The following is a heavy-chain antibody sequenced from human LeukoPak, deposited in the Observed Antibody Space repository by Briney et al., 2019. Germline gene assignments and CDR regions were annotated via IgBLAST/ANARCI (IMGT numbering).Heavy chain of an antibody. D-gene: IGHD2-15*01. CDR2: ISYDGSNK. CDR1: GFTFSSYG. J-gene: IGHJ4*02. CDR3: ARDHGGPKPLY. Sequence: PGGSLRLSCAASGFTFSSYGMHWVRQAPGKGLEWVAVISYDGSNKYYADSVKGRFTISRDNSKNTLYLQMNSLRAEDTAVYYCARDHGGPKPLYWGQGTLVTVSS. V-gene: IGHV3-30*03.